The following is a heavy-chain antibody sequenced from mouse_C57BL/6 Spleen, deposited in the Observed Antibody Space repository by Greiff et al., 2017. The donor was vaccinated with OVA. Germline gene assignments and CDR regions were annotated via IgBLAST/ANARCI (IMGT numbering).Heavy chain of an antibody. Sequence: LQESGAELVKPGASVKISCKASGYAFSSYWMNWVKQRPGKGLEWIGQIYPGDGDTNYNGKFKGKATLTADKSSSTAYMQLSSLTSEDSAVYFCAREYGNYVDYAMDYWGQGTSVTVSS. J-gene: IGHJ4*01. CDR1: GYAFSSYW. CDR2: IYPGDGDT. CDR3: AREYGNYVDYAMDY. V-gene: IGHV1-80*01. D-gene: IGHD2-10*02.